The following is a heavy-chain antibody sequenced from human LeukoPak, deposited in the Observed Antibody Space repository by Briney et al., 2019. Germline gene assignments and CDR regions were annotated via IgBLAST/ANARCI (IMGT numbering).Heavy chain of an antibody. V-gene: IGHV3-66*01. CDR2: IYSGGST. Sequence: GGSLRLSCAASGFTVSSNYMSWVRQAPGRGLAWISVIYSGGSTYYADSVKGRLTISRDNSKNTLYLQMNSLRAEDTAVYYCARGHGDPLFDYWGQGILVTVSS. CDR1: GFTVSSNY. CDR3: ARGHGDPLFDY. J-gene: IGHJ4*02. D-gene: IGHD4-17*01.